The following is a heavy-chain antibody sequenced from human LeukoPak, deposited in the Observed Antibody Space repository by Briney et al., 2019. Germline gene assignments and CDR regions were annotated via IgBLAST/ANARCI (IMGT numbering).Heavy chain of an antibody. V-gene: IGHV3-7*01. Sequence: GGSLRLSCAASGFTSSSYWMSWVRQAPGKGLEWVANIKQDGSEKYYVDSVKGRFTISRDNAKNSLYLQMNSLRAEDTAVYYCVGGGAQFDYWGQGTLVTVSS. D-gene: IGHD3-10*01. J-gene: IGHJ4*02. CDR3: VGGGAQFDY. CDR2: IKQDGSEK. CDR1: GFTSSSYW.